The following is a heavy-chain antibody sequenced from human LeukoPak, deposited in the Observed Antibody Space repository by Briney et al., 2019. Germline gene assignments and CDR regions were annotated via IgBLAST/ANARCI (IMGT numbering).Heavy chain of an antibody. V-gene: IGHV4-59*01. CDR1: GGSISPYF. J-gene: IGHJ5*02. Sequence: SETLSLTCTVSGGSISPYFWSWIRQPPGKGLEWIGYISYTGSTNYNPSLKSRVTISVDTSKNQFSLQLTSVTAADTAVYYCARDDYRGVTNFDPWGQGTLVTIYS. CDR2: ISYTGST. D-gene: IGHD3-10*01. CDR3: ARDDYRGVTNFDP.